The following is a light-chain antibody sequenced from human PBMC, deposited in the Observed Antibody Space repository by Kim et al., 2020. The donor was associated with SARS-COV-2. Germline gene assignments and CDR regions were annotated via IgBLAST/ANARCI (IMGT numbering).Light chain of an antibody. CDR1: QNINSW. J-gene: IGKJ2*01. CDR2: AVS. V-gene: IGKV1-12*01. CDR3: LQTNDFPLA. Sequence: DIQMTQSPSSVSASVGDRVTITCRASQNINSWLAWYQQKPGKTPKLLIYAVSNLESGVPSRFSGSGAGTHFTLIIASLQPEDIATYYCLQTNDFPLAFGKGTKLEI.